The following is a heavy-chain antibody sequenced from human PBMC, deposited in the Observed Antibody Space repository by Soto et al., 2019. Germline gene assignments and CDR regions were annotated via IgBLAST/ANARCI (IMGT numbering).Heavy chain of an antibody. CDR2: ISGSGST. J-gene: IGHJ6*03. Sequence: EVQLLESGGGLVQPGGSLRLSCAASGFTVSSYAMSWVRQAPGKGLEWVSVISGSGSTYSADSVKGRFTISRDSSKNKVDLQMNSLRAEDTAVYCAKALRFTFTTGYYMDVWGRGTTVTVSS. V-gene: IGHV3-23*01. CDR1: GFTVSSYA. CDR3: AKALRFTFTTGYYMDV. D-gene: IGHD3-16*01.